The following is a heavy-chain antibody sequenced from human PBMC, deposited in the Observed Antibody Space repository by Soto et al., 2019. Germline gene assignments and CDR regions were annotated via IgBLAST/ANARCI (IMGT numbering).Heavy chain of an antibody. CDR3: AGGFNAHCWFDP. D-gene: IGHD3-16*01. J-gene: IGHJ5*01. CDR2: IYYSEST. Sequence: QLQLQESGPGLVKPSETLSLTCTVSGGSLSSSSYYWGWIRQPPGKGLEWIGSIYYSESTYYNPSLRSRVSRPVETSKPQFSLKLRSVTGADTAVYDCAGGFNAHCWFDPRGQGTLVTVPS. V-gene: IGHV4-39*01. CDR1: GGSLSSSSYY.